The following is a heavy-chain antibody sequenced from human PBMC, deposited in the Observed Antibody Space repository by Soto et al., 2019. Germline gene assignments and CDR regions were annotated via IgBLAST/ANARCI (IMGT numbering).Heavy chain of an antibody. V-gene: IGHV3-9*01. CDR1: GFTFDDYA. CDR3: AKDKGLAAAGFLDY. D-gene: IGHD6-13*01. Sequence: GGSLRLSCAASGFTFDDYAMHWVRQAPGKGLEWVSSISWNGGTIGYADSVKGRFTISRDNAKNSLYLQMNSLRVEDTALYYCAKDKGLAAAGFLDYWGQGTLVTVSS. J-gene: IGHJ4*02. CDR2: ISWNGGTI.